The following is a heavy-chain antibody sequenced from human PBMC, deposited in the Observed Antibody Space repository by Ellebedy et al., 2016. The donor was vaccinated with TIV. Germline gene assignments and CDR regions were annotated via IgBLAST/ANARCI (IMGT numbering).Heavy chain of an antibody. D-gene: IGHD6-13*01. CDR2: ISYSGDLM. CDR3: ARLGVIAAAGASDY. V-gene: IGHV3-11*01. Sequence: GESLKISCAASGFTFSSYWMSWFRQAPGKGPEWVSYISYSGDLMYYADSVKGRFTTSRDNAGNSLYLQMNSLRAEDTAVYYCARLGVIAAAGASDYWGQGTLAIVSS. CDR1: GFTFSSYW. J-gene: IGHJ4*02.